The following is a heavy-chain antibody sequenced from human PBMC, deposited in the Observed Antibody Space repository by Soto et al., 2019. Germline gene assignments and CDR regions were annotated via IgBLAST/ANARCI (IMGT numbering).Heavy chain of an antibody. CDR3: ASTGEESPYVGYMDV. D-gene: IGHD1-1*01. CDR2: INAGNGNT. CDR1: GYTFISYA. J-gene: IGHJ6*03. V-gene: IGHV1-3*01. Sequence: GASVKVSCKASGYTFISYAMHWVRQAPGQRLEWMGWINAGNGNTKYSQKFQGRVTITRDTSASTAYMELSSLRSEDTAVYYCASTGEESPYVGYMDVWGKGTTVTVSS.